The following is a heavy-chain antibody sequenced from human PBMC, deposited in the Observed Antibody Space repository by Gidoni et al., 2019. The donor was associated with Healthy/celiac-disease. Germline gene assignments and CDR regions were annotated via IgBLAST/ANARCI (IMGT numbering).Heavy chain of an antibody. V-gene: IGHV3-7*01. D-gene: IGHD6-19*01. CDR2: IKQDGSEK. Sequence: EVQLVESGGGLVQPGGSLRLSCAASGFTFSRYWMSWVRQAQGKGLEWVANIKQDGSEKYYVDSVKGRFTISRDNAKNSLYLQMNSLRAEDTAVYYCATGGLAFDYWGQGTLVTVSS. J-gene: IGHJ4*02. CDR1: GFTFSRYW. CDR3: ATGGLAFDY.